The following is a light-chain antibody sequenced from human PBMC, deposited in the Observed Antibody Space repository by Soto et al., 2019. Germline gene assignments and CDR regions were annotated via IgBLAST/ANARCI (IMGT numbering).Light chain of an antibody. Sequence: EIVLTQSQATLSLSPGERATLSCRASQSVSSYLAWYQQKPGQAPRLLIYDASNRATGIPARSSGSVSGTDFTLTISSLEPEDFAVYYCQQRSNWALTFGGGTKVEIK. CDR1: QSVSSY. V-gene: IGKV3-11*01. CDR2: DAS. CDR3: QQRSNWALT. J-gene: IGKJ4*01.